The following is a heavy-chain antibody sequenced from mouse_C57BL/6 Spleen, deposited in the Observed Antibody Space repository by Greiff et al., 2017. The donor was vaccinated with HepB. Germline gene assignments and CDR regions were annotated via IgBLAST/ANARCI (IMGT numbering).Heavy chain of an antibody. Sequence: QVQLKQPGAELVMPGASVKLSCKASGYTFTSYWMHWVKQRPGQGLEWIGEIDPSDSYTNYNQKFKGKSTLTVDKSSSTAYMQLSSLTSEDSEVYYCARGGPFDYWGQGTTLTVSS. CDR3: ARGGPFDY. J-gene: IGHJ2*01. CDR2: IDPSDSYT. V-gene: IGHV1-69*01. CDR1: GYTFTSYW.